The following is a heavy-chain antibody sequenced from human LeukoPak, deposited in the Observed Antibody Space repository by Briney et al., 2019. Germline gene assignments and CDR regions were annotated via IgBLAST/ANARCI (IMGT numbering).Heavy chain of an antibody. Sequence: PGGSLRLSCAASGFTFSSYEMNWVRQAPGKGLEWVSYISSSGSTIYYADSVKGRFTISRDNAKNSLYLQMNSLRAEDTAVYYCAREWGQQWPFDYWGQGTLVTVSS. J-gene: IGHJ4*02. CDR1: GFTFSSYE. CDR2: ISSSGSTI. V-gene: IGHV3-48*03. CDR3: AREWGQQWPFDY. D-gene: IGHD6-19*01.